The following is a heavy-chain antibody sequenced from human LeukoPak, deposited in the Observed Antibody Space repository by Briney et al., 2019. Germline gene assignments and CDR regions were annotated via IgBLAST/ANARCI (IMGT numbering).Heavy chain of an antibody. CDR2: IFPIFATA. Sequence: AASVKGSCKASGGTFSSSAISWVRQAPGQGLEWMGRIFPIFATANYAQKFQGRVTITADESTSTAYMELSTLRSEETAVYYCARESGSYEAYFDYWGQGTLVTVSS. CDR1: GGTFSSSA. J-gene: IGHJ4*02. CDR3: ARESGSYEAYFDY. D-gene: IGHD1-26*01. V-gene: IGHV1-69*15.